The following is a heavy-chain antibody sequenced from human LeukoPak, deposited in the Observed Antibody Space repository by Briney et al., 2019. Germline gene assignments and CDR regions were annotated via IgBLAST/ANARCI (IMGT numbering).Heavy chain of an antibody. Sequence: PGGSLRLSCAASGFMFSNYDMHSVRQAPGKGLEYVSHISADGGSTYYAISVKGRFTISRDNSKNTLYLQMGSLRDEDMAVYYCAGGRGYIYGSDYWGQGTLVTVSS. CDR1: GFMFSNYD. CDR3: AGGRGYIYGSDY. J-gene: IGHJ4*02. CDR2: ISADGGST. V-gene: IGHV3-64*01. D-gene: IGHD5-18*01.